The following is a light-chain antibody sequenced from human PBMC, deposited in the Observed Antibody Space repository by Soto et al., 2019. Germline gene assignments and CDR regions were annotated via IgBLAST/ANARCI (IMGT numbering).Light chain of an antibody. Sequence: EIVLTQSPATLSLSPGERATLSCMASQSVSSYLAWYQQKPGQAPRLLIYDASNRATGIPARFSGIGSGTDFTLSISSLEPEDCAVYYCQQRSNWPFTFGPGPKVHI. CDR1: QSVSSY. CDR3: QQRSNWPFT. CDR2: DAS. J-gene: IGKJ3*01. V-gene: IGKV3-11*01.